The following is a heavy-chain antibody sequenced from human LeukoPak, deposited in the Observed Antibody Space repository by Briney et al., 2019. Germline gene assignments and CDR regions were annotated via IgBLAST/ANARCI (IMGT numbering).Heavy chain of an antibody. Sequence: PSETLSLTCTVPGGSISSYYWSWIRQPPGKGLEWIGYIYYSGSTNYNPSLKSRVTISVDTSKNQFSLKLSSVTAADTAVYYCARRNSITMIVADAFDIWGQGTMVTVSS. J-gene: IGHJ3*02. V-gene: IGHV4-59*08. CDR1: GGSISSYY. CDR3: ARRNSITMIVADAFDI. D-gene: IGHD3-22*01. CDR2: IYYSGST.